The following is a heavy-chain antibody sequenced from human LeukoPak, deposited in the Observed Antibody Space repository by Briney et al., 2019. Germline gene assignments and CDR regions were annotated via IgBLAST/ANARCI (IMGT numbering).Heavy chain of an antibody. CDR2: ISRSGSTK. Sequence: SGGSLRLSCAASGFTFSDYYMSWIRQAPGKGLEWVSSISRSGSTKDYADSVKGRFTISRDNAKNSLFLQMNSLRAEDTAVYYCARVLRYCSGGNCYSGGLGYMDVWGKGTTVTISS. CDR3: ARVLRYCSGGNCYSGGLGYMDV. V-gene: IGHV3-11*01. J-gene: IGHJ6*03. CDR1: GFTFSDYY. D-gene: IGHD2-15*01.